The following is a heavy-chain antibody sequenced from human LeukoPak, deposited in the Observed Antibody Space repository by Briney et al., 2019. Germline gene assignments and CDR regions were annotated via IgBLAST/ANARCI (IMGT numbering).Heavy chain of an antibody. CDR3: ARQLLAYCGGDCSD. J-gene: IGHJ4*02. CDR1: GGSISSGDYS. Sequence: SQTLSLTCTVSGGSISSGDYSWSWIRQHPGKGLEWTGYIYYSGSTYYNPSLKSRVTISVDTSKNQFSLKLSSVTAADTAVYYCARQLLAYCGGDCSDWGQGTLVTVSS. CDR2: IYYSGST. V-gene: IGHV4-31*03. D-gene: IGHD2-21*02.